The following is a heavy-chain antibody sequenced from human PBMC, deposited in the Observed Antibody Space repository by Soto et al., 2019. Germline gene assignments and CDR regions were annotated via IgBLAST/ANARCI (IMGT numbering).Heavy chain of an antibody. D-gene: IGHD1-26*01. J-gene: IGHJ2*01. V-gene: IGHV3-23*01. CDR1: GFTFSSYA. CDR3: AKGPTEGLSGSYWLEYWYFDL. CDR2: ISGSGGST. Sequence: GGSLRLSCAASGFTFSSYAMSWVRQAPGKGLEWVSAISGSGGSTYYADSVKGRFTISRDNSKNTLYLQMNSLRAEDTAVYYWAKGPTEGLSGSYWLEYWYFDLWGRGTLVTVSS.